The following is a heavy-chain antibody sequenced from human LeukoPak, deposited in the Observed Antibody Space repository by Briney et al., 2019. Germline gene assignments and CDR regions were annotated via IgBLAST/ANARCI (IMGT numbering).Heavy chain of an antibody. CDR3: ARDANAGYSVNWFDP. CDR1: GFTFSSYA. D-gene: IGHD5/OR15-5a*01. V-gene: IGHV3-7*03. CDR2: IKQDGSEK. Sequence: GGSLRLSCAASGFTFSSYAMHWVRQAPGKGLEWVANIKQDGSEKHYVDSVKGRFTISRDNAKNSLYLQMDSLRAEDTAIYYCARDANAGYSVNWFDPWGQGTLVTVSS. J-gene: IGHJ5*01.